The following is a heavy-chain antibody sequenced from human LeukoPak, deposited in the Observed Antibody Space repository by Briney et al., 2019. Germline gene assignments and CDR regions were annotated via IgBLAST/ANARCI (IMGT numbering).Heavy chain of an antibody. CDR1: GYTFASYY. J-gene: IGHJ5*02. D-gene: IGHD6-6*01. CDR2: INPSGGST. V-gene: IGHV1-46*01. Sequence: ASVKVSCKASGYTFASYYMHWVRQAPGQGLEWMGIINPSGGSTSYAQKFQGRVTMTRDTSTSTVYMELSSLRSEDTAVYYCARERPTIAARSSNWFDPWGQGTLVTVSS. CDR3: ARERPTIAARSSNWFDP.